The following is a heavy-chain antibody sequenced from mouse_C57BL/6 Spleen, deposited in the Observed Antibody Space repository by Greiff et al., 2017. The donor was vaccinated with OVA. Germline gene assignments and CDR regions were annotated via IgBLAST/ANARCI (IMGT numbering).Heavy chain of an antibody. CDR2: INPSTGGT. CDR1: GYSFTGYY. Sequence: VQLQQSGPELVKPGASVKISCKASGYSFTGYYMNWVKQSPEKSLEWIGEINPSTGGTTYNQKFKAKATLTVDKSSSTAYMQLKSLTSEDSAVYYCARSITTVGYAMDYWGQGTSVTVSS. J-gene: IGHJ4*01. D-gene: IGHD1-1*01. CDR3: ARSITTVGYAMDY. V-gene: IGHV1-42*01.